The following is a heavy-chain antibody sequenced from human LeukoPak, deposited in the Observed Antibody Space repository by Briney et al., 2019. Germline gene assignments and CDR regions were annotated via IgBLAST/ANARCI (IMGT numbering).Heavy chain of an antibody. CDR2: IKSKTYGGTT. D-gene: IGHD6-19*01. CDR3: TTRIAVAGNPDY. V-gene: IGHV3-15*01. Sequence: PGGSLRLSCAASGFTFSNAWMSWVRQAPGKWLEWVGRIKSKTYGGTTDYAAPVKGRFTISRDDSKNTLYLQMNSLKTEDTAVYYCTTRIAVAGNPDYWGQGTLVTVSS. CDR1: GFTFSNAW. J-gene: IGHJ4*02.